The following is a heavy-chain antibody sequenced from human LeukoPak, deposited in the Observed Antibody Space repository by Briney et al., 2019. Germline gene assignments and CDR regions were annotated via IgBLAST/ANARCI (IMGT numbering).Heavy chain of an antibody. CDR2: INPNSGGT. D-gene: IGHD3-10*01. J-gene: IGHJ4*02. CDR1: GYTFTGYY. CDR3: ARLFYYGSGSYD. V-gene: IGHV1-2*02. Sequence: ASVTVSFTASGYTFTGYYMHWVRQAPGQGLEWMGWINPNSGGTNYAQKFQGRVTMTRDTSISTAYMELSRLRSDDTSVYYCARLFYYGSGSYDWGQGTLVTVSS.